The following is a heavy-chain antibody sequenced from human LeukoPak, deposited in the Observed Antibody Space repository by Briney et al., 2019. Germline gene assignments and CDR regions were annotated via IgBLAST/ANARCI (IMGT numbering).Heavy chain of an antibody. J-gene: IGHJ6*03. D-gene: IGHD3-3*01. CDR2: IYHSGST. CDR1: GYSISSGYY. CDR3: AREKLATIDYYYYYYMDV. Sequence: PSETLSLTCTVSGYSISSGYYWGWIRQPPGKGLEWIGSIYHSGSTYYNPSLKSRVTISVDTSKNQFSLKLSSVTAADTAVYYCAREKLATIDYYYYYYMDVWGKGTTVTVSS. V-gene: IGHV4-38-2*02.